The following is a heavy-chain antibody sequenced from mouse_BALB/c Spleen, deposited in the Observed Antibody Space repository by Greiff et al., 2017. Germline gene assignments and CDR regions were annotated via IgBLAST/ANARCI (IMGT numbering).Heavy chain of an antibody. CDR2: ILPGSGST. J-gene: IGHJ4*01. V-gene: IGHV1-9*01. CDR3: ARGYYYGSSYEEDAMDY. Sequence: QVQLQQSGAELMKPGASVKISCKATGYTFSSYWIEWVKQRPGHGLEWIGEILPGSGSTNYNEKFKGKATFTADTSSNTAYMQLSSLTSEDSAVYYCARGYYYGSSYEEDAMDYWGQGTSVTVSS. CDR1: GYTFSSYW. D-gene: IGHD1-1*01.